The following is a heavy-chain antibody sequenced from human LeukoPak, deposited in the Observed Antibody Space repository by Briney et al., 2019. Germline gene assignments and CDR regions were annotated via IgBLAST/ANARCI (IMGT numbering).Heavy chain of an antibody. CDR3: ARQSIAARRAFDI. CDR2: IYYSGGT. Sequence: PSETLSLTCTVSGVSISSYYWGWIRQPPGKGLEWIGSIYYSGGTDYNPSLKSRVTISVDTSNQFSLMLTSVTDAATAVYYCARQSIAARRAFDIWGQGTMVTVSS. CDR1: GVSISSYY. D-gene: IGHD6-6*01. J-gene: IGHJ3*02. V-gene: IGHV4-59*08.